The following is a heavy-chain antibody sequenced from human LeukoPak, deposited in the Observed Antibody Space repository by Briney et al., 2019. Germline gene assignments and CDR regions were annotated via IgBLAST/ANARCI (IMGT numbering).Heavy chain of an antibody. Sequence: SETLSLTCAVYGGSFSGYYWSWIRQPPGKGLEWIGEINHSGNTNYNPSLKSRVSISVDTSKSQFSLSLNSVTAADTSVYYCARRVRFGDGWVFDYWGQGSLVTVSS. V-gene: IGHV4-34*01. J-gene: IGHJ4*02. CDR2: INHSGNT. CDR1: GGSFSGYY. CDR3: ARRVRFGDGWVFDY. D-gene: IGHD5-24*01.